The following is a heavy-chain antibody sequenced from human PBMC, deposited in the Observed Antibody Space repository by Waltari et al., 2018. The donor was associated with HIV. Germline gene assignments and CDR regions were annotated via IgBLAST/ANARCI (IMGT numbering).Heavy chain of an antibody. CDR3: ARERGYSGSGNYSPGAFDI. Sequence: EMQLVESGGGLIQPGGSLRLSCAASGFTVSSNYMTWVRQSPGKGLEWVSIIYSGGSTYYTNSVKGRFTISRDNSKNTLYLQLNNLRAEDTAVYYCARERGYSGSGNYSPGAFDIWGPGTLVTVSS. CDR1: GFTVSSNY. D-gene: IGHD3-10*01. V-gene: IGHV3-53*01. CDR2: IYSGGST. J-gene: IGHJ3*02.